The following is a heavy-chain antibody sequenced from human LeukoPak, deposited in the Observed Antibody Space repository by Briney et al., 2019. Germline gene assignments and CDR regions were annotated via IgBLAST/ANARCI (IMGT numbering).Heavy chain of an antibody. Sequence: ASVRVSCKASGYSISGYYVNWVRQAPGQGLEWMGWVNPNSGDIDYSQKFRGRVTMTWDTSISTAYMELTGLTSDDTAMYYCARPALWFGEFTHFDYWGQGTLVTVSS. D-gene: IGHD3-10*01. V-gene: IGHV1-2*02. CDR1: GYSISGYY. CDR3: ARPALWFGEFTHFDY. J-gene: IGHJ4*02. CDR2: VNPNSGDI.